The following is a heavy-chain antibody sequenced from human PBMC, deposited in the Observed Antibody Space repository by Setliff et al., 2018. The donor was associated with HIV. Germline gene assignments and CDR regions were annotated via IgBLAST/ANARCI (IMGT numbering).Heavy chain of an antibody. D-gene: IGHD3-22*01. Sequence: GESLKISCAASGFTFSSYSMNWVRQAPGKGLEWVSYISSSSSTIYYADSVKGRFTISRDNAKNSLYLQMNSLRAEDTAVYYCASDSSGYLLSNSDYWGQGTLVTVSS. CDR1: GFTFSSYS. V-gene: IGHV3-48*01. CDR2: ISSSSSTI. CDR3: ASDSSGYLLSNSDY. J-gene: IGHJ4*02.